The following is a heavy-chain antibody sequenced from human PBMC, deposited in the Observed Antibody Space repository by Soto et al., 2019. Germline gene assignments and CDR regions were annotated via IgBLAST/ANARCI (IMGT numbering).Heavy chain of an antibody. J-gene: IGHJ6*02. V-gene: IGHV1-46*01. D-gene: IGHD3-3*01. CDR3: ARGDYDFWSGYYVYYYYGTDV. CDR1: GYTFTSYY. Sequence: ASVKVSCKASGYTFTSYYMHWVRQAPGQGLEWMGIINPSGGSTSYAQKFQGRVTMTRDTSTSTVYMELSSLRSEDTAVYYCARGDYDFWSGYYVYYYYGTDVWGQGTTVTVS. CDR2: INPSGGST.